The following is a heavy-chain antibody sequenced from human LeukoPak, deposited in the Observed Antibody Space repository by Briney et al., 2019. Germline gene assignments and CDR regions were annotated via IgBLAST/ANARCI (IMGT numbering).Heavy chain of an antibody. Sequence: SETLSLTCTVSGGSISPYYWSWIRQPAGKGLGWVGRVYTSGTTNYNPSLKSRVTMSVDASKNQFSLKLTSVTAADTAVYFCARVRFGPGGELFDYWGQGTLVTVSS. CDR3: ARVRFGPGGELFDY. CDR1: GGSISPYY. V-gene: IGHV4-4*07. D-gene: IGHD3-3*01. CDR2: VYTSGTT. J-gene: IGHJ4*02.